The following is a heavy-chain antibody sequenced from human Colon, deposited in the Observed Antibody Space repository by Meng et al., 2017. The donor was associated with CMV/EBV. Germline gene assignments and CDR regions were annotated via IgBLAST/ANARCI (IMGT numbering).Heavy chain of an antibody. D-gene: IGHD2-2*01. V-gene: IGHV3-30*02. J-gene: IGHJ4*02. CDR1: GFTFSSYG. CDR2: IRYDGSNK. Sequence: GESLKISCAASGFTFSSYGMHLVRPAPGKGLEWGGFIRYDGSNKYYADSVKGRFTISRDNYKNTLYLQMNSLRAEDTDVYYCEKEGLDYKIVVVPAAINYFDYWGQGTLVTVSS. CDR3: EKEGLDYKIVVVPAAINYFDY.